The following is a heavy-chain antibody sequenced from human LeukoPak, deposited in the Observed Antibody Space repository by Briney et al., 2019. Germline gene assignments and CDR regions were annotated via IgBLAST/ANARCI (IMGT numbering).Heavy chain of an antibody. D-gene: IGHD3-22*01. Sequence: ASVKVSCKASGYTFTGYYMHWVRQAPGQGLEWMGRINPNRGGTNYAQKFQGRVTMTRDTSISTAYMELSRLRSDDTAVYYCARGGDYYDSSGYYRTFDYWGQGTLVTVSS. CDR2: INPNRGGT. CDR3: ARGGDYYDSSGYYRTFDY. V-gene: IGHV1-2*06. J-gene: IGHJ4*02. CDR1: GYTFTGYY.